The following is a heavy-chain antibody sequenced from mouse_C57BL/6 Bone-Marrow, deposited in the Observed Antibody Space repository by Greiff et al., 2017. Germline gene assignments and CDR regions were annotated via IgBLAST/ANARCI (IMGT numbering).Heavy chain of an antibody. D-gene: IGHD2-12*01. CDR3: ASYYSIRRCYFDY. J-gene: IGHJ2*01. CDR2: INPSSGYT. V-gene: IGHV1-7*01. CDR1: GYTFTSYW. Sequence: HVQLQQSGAELAKPGASVKLSCKASGYTFTSYWMHWVKQRPGQGLEWIGYINPSSGYTKYNQKFKDKATLTADKSSSTAYMQLSSLTYEDSAVYYCASYYSIRRCYFDYWGQGTTLTVSS.